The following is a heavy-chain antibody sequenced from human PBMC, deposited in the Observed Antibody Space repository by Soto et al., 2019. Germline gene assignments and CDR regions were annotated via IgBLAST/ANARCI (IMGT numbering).Heavy chain of an antibody. J-gene: IGHJ6*02. CDR1: GYTFTSYD. D-gene: IGHD3-16*01. CDR2: MNPNSGNT. V-gene: IGHV1-8*01. Sequence: QVQLVQSGAEVKKPGASVKVSCKASGYTFTSYDINWVRQATGQGLEWMGWMNPNSGNTGYAQKFQGRITSTMNISINTPYMELSRLRSEDTAVYDCAREGVRGMDVWGQGTTVTVSS. CDR3: AREGVRGMDV.